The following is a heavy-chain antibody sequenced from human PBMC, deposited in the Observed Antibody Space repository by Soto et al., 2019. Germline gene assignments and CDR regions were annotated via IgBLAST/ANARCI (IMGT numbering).Heavy chain of an antibody. CDR2: IRSKANSYAT. J-gene: IGHJ4*02. D-gene: IGHD5-12*01. CDR3: TRLMGGYDGQNPHFFTQ. Sequence: QLGGSLRLSCAASGFTFSGSAMHWVRQASGKGLEWVGRIRSKANSYATAYAASVKGRFTISRDDSKNTAYLQMNSLKTEDTAVYYCTRLMGGYDGQNPHFFTQWGQGTLVTVSS. CDR1: GFTFSGSA. V-gene: IGHV3-73*01.